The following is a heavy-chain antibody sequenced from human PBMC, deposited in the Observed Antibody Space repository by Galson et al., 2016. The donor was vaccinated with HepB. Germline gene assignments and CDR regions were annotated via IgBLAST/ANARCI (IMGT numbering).Heavy chain of an antibody. CDR2: ITSGGGLS. J-gene: IGHJ6*02. V-gene: IGHV3-11*04. D-gene: IGHD3-16*02. CDR3: ARVSFNYVWGTHRFVYGMDV. Sequence: SLRLSCAASGFTFSETYMTWIRQAPGKGLEWISYITSGGGLSYYADSMEGRFTLARDNAKNSLSLQMNSLRAEDTAVYYCARVSFNYVWGTHRFVYGMDVWGQGTTVTVSS. CDR1: GFTFSETY.